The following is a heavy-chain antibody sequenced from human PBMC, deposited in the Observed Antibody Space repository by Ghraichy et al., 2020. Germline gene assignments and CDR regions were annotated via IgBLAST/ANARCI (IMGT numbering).Heavy chain of an antibody. CDR2: INPNNGGT. CDR3: ARGRKVGSYFFDY. J-gene: IGHJ4*02. CDR1: GYTLIDHY. Sequence: ASVKVSCKASGYTLIDHYMHWVRQAPGQGLEWMGWINPNNGGTNYAQNFQGRVTMTRDTSISTAYMELTSLMSDDTAVDYCARGRKVGSYFFDYWGQGTLLTVSS. V-gene: IGHV1-2*02. D-gene: IGHD1-26*01.